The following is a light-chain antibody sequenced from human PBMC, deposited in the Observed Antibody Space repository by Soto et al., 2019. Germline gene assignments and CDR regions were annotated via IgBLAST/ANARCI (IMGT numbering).Light chain of an antibody. Sequence: DIQMTQSPSTLSAFVGDRVTITCRASQSISTWLAWFQQKPGKAPRLLIYKASDFETGVPSRFSGSGSETEFTLTISSLQPDDCATYYCQQYDTYPWTFGQGTKVEIK. J-gene: IGKJ1*01. CDR2: KAS. V-gene: IGKV1-5*03. CDR1: QSISTW. CDR3: QQYDTYPWT.